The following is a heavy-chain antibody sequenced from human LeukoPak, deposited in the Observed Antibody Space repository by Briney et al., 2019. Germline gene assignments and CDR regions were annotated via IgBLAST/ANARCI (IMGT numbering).Heavy chain of an antibody. CDR1: GGSISSGDFH. D-gene: IGHD6-13*01. CDR2: IFYSGRT. CDR3: ARLLRQQLAIDY. V-gene: IGHV4-30-4*01. Sequence: PSQTLSLTCTVSGGSISSGDFHWSWVRQPPGKGLEWFGYIFYSGRTYYNPSLKSRVTISVDTSKNQFSLKLSSVTAADTAVYYCARLLRQQLAIDYWGQGTLVTVSS. J-gene: IGHJ4*02.